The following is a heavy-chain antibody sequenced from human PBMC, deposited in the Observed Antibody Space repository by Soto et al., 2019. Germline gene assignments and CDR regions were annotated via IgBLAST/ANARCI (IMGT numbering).Heavy chain of an antibody. CDR2: ISWDGGST. CDR1: GFTFDDYT. D-gene: IGHD2-15*01. J-gene: IGHJ6*02. CDR3: VKDSACGSCYSYYYYGMDV. V-gene: IGHV3-43*01. Sequence: GGSLRLSCAASGFTFDDYTIHWVRQAPGQGLEWVSLISWDGGSTYYADSVKGRFTISRDNSKNSLYLQMHSLRTDDTALYYGVKDSACGSCYSYYYYGMDVWGQGTTVTVSS.